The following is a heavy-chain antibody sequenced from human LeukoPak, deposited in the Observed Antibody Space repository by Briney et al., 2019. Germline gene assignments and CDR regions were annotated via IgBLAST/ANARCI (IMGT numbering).Heavy chain of an antibody. J-gene: IGHJ4*02. CDR1: GFTFSSYS. Sequence: GGSLRLSCAASGFTFSSYSMNWVRQAPGNGLEWVSSISRESDYIYYADSVKGRFTISRDDAKKSVYLQMNSLTAEDPAVYYCARTRKDYYDNSGLFDSWGQGTLVTVSS. CDR2: ISRESDYI. V-gene: IGHV3-21*01. CDR3: ARTRKDYYDNSGLFDS. D-gene: IGHD3-22*01.